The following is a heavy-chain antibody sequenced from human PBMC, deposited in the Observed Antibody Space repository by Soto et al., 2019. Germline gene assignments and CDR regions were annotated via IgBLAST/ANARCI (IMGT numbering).Heavy chain of an antibody. CDR2: ISNSFSDGNT. CDR1: GFTFSNYA. J-gene: IGHJ4*02. Sequence: EVQLLESGGGLVQPGGSLRLSCAASGFTFSNYAMDWVRQAPGKGLEWVSAISNSFSDGNTQYADSVKGRFTTSRDNDKNTVFLEMNSLRAEDTAVYYCAKVFSPEGGNYFDHWGQGTLVTVSS. V-gene: IGHV3-23*01. CDR3: AKVFSPEGGNYFDH.